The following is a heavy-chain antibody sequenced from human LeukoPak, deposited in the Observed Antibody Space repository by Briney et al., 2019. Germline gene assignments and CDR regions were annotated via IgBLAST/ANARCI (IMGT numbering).Heavy chain of an antibody. V-gene: IGHV3-33*01. CDR3: ARDFGFSPSSGYSFDY. D-gene: IGHD3-22*01. CDR1: GFTFSRYG. J-gene: IGHJ4*02. CDR2: IWYDGSNR. Sequence: GGSLRLSCAASGFTFSRYGMHWVRQASGKGLEWVAVIWYDGSNRQYVDSVKGRFTISRDNSKNTLYLQMNSLRADDTAVYYCARDFGFSPSSGYSFDYWGQGTLVTVSS.